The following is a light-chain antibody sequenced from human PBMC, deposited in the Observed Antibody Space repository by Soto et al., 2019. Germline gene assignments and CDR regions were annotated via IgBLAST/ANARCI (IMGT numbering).Light chain of an antibody. J-gene: IGKJ1*01. Sequence: DIQMTQPPSSLSASVVDRFTITFLASHSINSYLNWYQQKPGRAPKLLIYAASSFHSGVPSRFSGSASGTDFTLTISSLQPEDFATYYCQQSYSTPRTFGQGTKVDI. CDR3: QQSYSTPRT. CDR1: HSINSY. V-gene: IGKV1-39*01. CDR2: AAS.